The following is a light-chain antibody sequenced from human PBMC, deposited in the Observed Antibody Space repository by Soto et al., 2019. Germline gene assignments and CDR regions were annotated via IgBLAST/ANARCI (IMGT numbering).Light chain of an antibody. CDR2: LNSDGSH. Sequence: QAVLTQPPSASASLGASVKLTCTLSSGHNSYAIAWHQQQPEKGPRYLMKLNSDGSHSKGXGIPDRFSGSSSGAERYLTXXXLXXXXXADYYCQTWSTDIRVFGGGTKLTVL. V-gene: IGLV4-69*01. J-gene: IGLJ3*02. CDR3: QTWSTDIRV. CDR1: SGHNSYA.